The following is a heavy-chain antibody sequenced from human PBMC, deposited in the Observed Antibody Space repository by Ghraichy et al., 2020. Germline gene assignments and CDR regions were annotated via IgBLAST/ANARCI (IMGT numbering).Heavy chain of an antibody. J-gene: IGHJ3*01. CDR2: INPNTGAT. D-gene: IGHD3-10*01. Sequence: ASVKVSCKVSGYPFTDYYIHWVRQAPGQGLEWMGSINPNTGATDYAENYQGRVTVTRDTSIATAYMELNRLTSDDTAGYYCARTGAFGELLFKIGVGIFDLWGQGTKVTVSS. V-gene: IGHV1-2*02. CDR1: GYPFTDYY. CDR3: ARTGAFGELLFKIGVGIFDL.